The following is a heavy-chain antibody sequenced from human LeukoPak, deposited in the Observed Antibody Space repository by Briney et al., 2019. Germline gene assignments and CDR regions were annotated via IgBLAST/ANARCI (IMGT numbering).Heavy chain of an antibody. CDR2: ISYDGSNK. D-gene: IGHD3-10*01. J-gene: IGHJ4*02. CDR3: AKAPPGVRGRSSDDY. Sequence: GRSLRLSCAASGFTFSSYGMHWVRQAPGKGLEWLAVISYDGSNKYYADSVKGRFTISRDNSKNTLYLQMNSLRAEDTAVYYCAKAPPGVRGRSSDDYWGQGTLVTVSS. V-gene: IGHV3-30*18. CDR1: GFTFSSYG.